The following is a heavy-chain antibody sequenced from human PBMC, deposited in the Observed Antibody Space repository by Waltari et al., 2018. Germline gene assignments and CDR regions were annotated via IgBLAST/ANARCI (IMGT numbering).Heavy chain of an antibody. CDR3: ARHYVIAVAVHGGEYFQH. J-gene: IGHJ1*01. CDR1: GYSISSGYY. CDR2: IYHSGST. Sequence: QVQLQESGPGLVKPSETLSLTCAVSGYSISSGYYWGWIRQPPGKGLAWIGSIYHSGSTYYNPSLKSRVTISVDTSKNQFSLKLSSVTAADTAVYYCARHYVIAVAVHGGEYFQHWGQGTLVTVSS. D-gene: IGHD6-19*01. V-gene: IGHV4-38-2*01.